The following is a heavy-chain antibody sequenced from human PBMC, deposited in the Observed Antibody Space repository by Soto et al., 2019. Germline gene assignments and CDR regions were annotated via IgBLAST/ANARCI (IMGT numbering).Heavy chain of an antibody. CDR3: ARANYYDSSGYTAEYFQH. J-gene: IGHJ1*01. Sequence: SVKVSFKASGGTFSSYAISWLRQAPGQGLEWMGGIIPIFGTANYAQKFQGRVTITADESTSTAYMELSSLRSEDTAVYYCARANYYDSSGYTAEYFQHWGQGTLVTVSS. V-gene: IGHV1-69*13. CDR2: IIPIFGTA. D-gene: IGHD3-22*01. CDR1: GGTFSSYA.